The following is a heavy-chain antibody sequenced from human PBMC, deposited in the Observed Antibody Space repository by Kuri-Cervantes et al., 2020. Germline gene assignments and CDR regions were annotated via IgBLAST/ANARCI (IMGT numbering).Heavy chain of an antibody. Sequence: GGSLRLSCAASGFTFSSYEMNWVRQAPGKGLEWVSYISSSGSYIYYADSVKGRFTISRDNAKNSLYLQMNSLRAEDTAVYYCARIWSTVGYYYYYMDVWGKGTTVTVSS. D-gene: IGHD1-26*01. J-gene: IGHJ6*03. CDR3: ARIWSTVGYYYYYMDV. V-gene: IGHV3-21*05. CDR1: GFTFSSYE. CDR2: ISSSGSYI.